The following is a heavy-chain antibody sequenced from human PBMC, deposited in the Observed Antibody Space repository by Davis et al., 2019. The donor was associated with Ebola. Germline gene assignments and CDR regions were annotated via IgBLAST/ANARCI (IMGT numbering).Heavy chain of an antibody. Sequence: GGSLRLSCEASGFSVSDNYMNWVRQAPGKGLEWDSVIYNVYTMYYADSVKGRFTISRDSCRNTVYLQMSSLRAEDTAVYYCARAEDDYGEYPDALDIWGQGTVVTVSS. CDR3: ARAEDDYGEYPDALDI. V-gene: IGHV3-53*01. CDR2: IYNVYTM. D-gene: IGHD4-17*01. J-gene: IGHJ3*02. CDR1: GFSVSDNY.